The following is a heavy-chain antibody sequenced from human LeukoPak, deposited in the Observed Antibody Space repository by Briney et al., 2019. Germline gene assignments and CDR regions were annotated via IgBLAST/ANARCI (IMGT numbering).Heavy chain of an antibody. CDR1: GFTFSSYD. CDR2: ISADGGSA. J-gene: IGHJ4*02. V-gene: IGHV3-43*02. CDR3: AKESGKFDY. Sequence: GRSLRLSCAASGFTFSSYDMHWVRQAPGKGLEWVSLISADGGSAFSADSVKGRFSISRDNSKNSLYLQMDSLRSEDTAMYYCAKESGKFDYWGQGTLVVVSS.